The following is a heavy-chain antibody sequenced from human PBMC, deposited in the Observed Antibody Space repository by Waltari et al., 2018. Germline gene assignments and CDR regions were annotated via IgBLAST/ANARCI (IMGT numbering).Heavy chain of an antibody. CDR1: GGTFSSYT. CDR2: TIPIRGIA. D-gene: IGHD2-15*01. J-gene: IGHJ4*02. CDR3: ATTPGIYSYYFDY. V-gene: IGHV1-69*02. Sequence: QVQLVQSGAEVKKPGSSVKVSCKASGGTFSSYTISWVRQAPGQGLEWMGRTIPIRGIANYAQKFQGRVTITADKSTSTAYMELSSLRSEDTAVYYCATTPGIYSYYFDYWGQGTLVTVSS.